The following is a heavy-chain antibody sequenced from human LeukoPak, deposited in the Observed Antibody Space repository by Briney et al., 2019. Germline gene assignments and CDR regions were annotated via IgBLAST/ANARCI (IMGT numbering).Heavy chain of an antibody. CDR2: INHSGST. D-gene: IGHD1-26*01. CDR3: ARGGWELPEAYFDH. CDR1: GGSISSSNW. J-gene: IGHJ4*02. V-gene: IGHV4-4*02. Sequence: SGTLSLTCAVSGGSISSSNWWSWVRQPPGKGLEWIGEINHSGSTNYNPSLKSRVTISVDTSKNQFSLKLTSVTAADTAMYYCARGGWELPEAYFDHWGQGTLVTVSS.